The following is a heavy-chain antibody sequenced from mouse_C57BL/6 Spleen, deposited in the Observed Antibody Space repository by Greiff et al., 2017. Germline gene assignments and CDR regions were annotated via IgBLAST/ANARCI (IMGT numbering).Heavy chain of an antibody. CDR1: GFTFSDYG. CDR2: ISSGSSTI. CDR3: ARRRALYYFDY. V-gene: IGHV5-17*01. Sequence: EVMLVESGGGLVKPGGSLKLSCAASGFTFSDYGMHWVRQAPEKGLEWIAYISSGSSTIYYADTVKGRFTISRDNAKNTLFLQMTSLRSEDTAMYYCARRRALYYFDYWGQGTTLTVSS. J-gene: IGHJ2*01.